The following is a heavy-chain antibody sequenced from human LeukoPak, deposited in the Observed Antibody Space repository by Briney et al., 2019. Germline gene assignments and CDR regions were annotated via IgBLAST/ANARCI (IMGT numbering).Heavy chain of an antibody. CDR1: GYTFTSYD. Sequence: ASVKVSCKASGYTFTSYDINWVRQATGQGLEWMGWMNPNSGNTGYAQKFQGRVTMTRNTSISTAYMELSSLRSEDTAVYYCARSYDSSGYYYSDAFDIWGQGTMVTVSS. CDR3: ARSYDSSGYYYSDAFDI. V-gene: IGHV1-8*01. D-gene: IGHD3-22*01. CDR2: MNPNSGNT. J-gene: IGHJ3*02.